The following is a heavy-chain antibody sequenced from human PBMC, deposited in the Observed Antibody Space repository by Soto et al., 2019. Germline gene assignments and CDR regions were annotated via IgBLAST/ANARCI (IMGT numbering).Heavy chain of an antibody. Sequence: QVQLVESGGGVVQPGRSLRLSCAASGFTFSSYGMHWVRQAPGKGLEWVAVIWYDGSNKYYADSVKGRFTISRDNSKNTLYLQMNSLRAEDTAVYYCASDISSSWYAYGMDVWGQGTTVTVSS. CDR1: GFTFSSYG. CDR3: ASDISSSWYAYGMDV. V-gene: IGHV3-33*01. J-gene: IGHJ6*02. D-gene: IGHD6-13*01. CDR2: IWYDGSNK.